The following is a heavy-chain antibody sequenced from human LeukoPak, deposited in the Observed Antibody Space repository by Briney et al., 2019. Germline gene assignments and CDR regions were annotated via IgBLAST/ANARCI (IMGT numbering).Heavy chain of an antibody. V-gene: IGHV4-34*01. D-gene: IGHD2/OR15-2a*01. CDR1: GGSFSGYY. CDR3: ASQQSFHYYYMDV. Sequence: SETLSLTCAVYGGSFSGYYWSWIRQPPGKGLEWIGEINHSGSTNYNPSLKSRVTISVDTSKNQFSLKLSSVTAADTAVYYCASQQSFHYYYMDVWGKGTTVTVSS. CDR2: INHSGST. J-gene: IGHJ6*03.